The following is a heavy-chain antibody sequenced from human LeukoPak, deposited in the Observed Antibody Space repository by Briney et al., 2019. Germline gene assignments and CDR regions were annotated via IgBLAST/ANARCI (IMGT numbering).Heavy chain of an antibody. CDR1: GYSFTSYG. Sequence: APVKVSCKASGYSFTSYGISWVRQAPGQGLEWMGWISAYNGNTNYAQKLQGRVTMTTDTSTSTAYMELRSLRSDDTAVYYCARDQSYGDYDYWGQGTLVTVSP. V-gene: IGHV1-18*01. J-gene: IGHJ4*02. CDR2: ISAYNGNT. D-gene: IGHD4-17*01. CDR3: ARDQSYGDYDY.